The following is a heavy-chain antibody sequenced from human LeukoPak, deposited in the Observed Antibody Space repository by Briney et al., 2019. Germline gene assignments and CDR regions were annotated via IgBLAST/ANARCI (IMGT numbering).Heavy chain of an antibody. CDR1: GFTFSSYS. CDR3: ARSWRHCSGDSCYPIDY. D-gene: IGHD2-15*01. CDR2: ISSSSSTI. V-gene: IGHV3-48*04. Sequence: GGSLRLSCAASGFTFSSYSMNWVRQAPGKGLEWVSYISSSSSTIYYADSVKGRFTISRDNAKNSLYLQMNSLRAEDTAVYYCARSWRHCSGDSCYPIDYWGQGTQVTVSS. J-gene: IGHJ4*02.